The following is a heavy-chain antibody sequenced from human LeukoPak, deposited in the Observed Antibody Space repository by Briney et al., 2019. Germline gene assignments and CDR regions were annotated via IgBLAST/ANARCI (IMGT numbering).Heavy chain of an antibody. CDR3: AREATWGQWYFDH. V-gene: IGHV3-30*03. CDR2: IAADGGVK. D-gene: IGHD6-19*01. Sequence: PGGSLRLSCVTSTFTFNNHGMHWVRQAPGKGLEWVAVIAADGGVKHYTYSVKGRFVLTRDDSKNTVYPEMNNVKVEDTAVYYCAREATWGQWYFDHWGQGAPVIVSS. CDR1: TFTFNNHG. J-gene: IGHJ4*02.